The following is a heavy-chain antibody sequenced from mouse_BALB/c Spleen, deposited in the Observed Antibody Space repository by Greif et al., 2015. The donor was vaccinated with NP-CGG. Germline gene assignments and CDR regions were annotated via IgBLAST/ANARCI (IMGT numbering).Heavy chain of an antibody. CDR3: AILHDRWYC. V-gene: IGHV5-17*02. J-gene: IGHJ2*01. CDR2: ISSGSSTI. D-gene: IGHD1-1*02. Sequence: EVKLMESGGGLVQPGGSRKLSCAASGFTFSSFGMHWVRQAPEKGLEWVAYISSGSSTIYYADTVKGRFTISRDNPKNTLLRRSTSLWAGGTSMYYCAILHDRWYCRGQGPTLTLPS. CDR1: GFTFSSFG.